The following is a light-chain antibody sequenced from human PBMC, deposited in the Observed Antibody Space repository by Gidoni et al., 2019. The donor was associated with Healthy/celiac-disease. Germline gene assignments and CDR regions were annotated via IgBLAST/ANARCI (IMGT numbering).Light chain of an antibody. CDR2: DNN. CDR1: RPNIGYNY. J-gene: IGLJ3*02. V-gene: IGLV1-51*01. Sequence: QSVLTQPPSVSAAPGQKVTTSCPGSRPNIGYNYVSWYQQLPGTAPKLLIYDNNKRPSGIPDRFSGSKSGTSATLGITGLQTGDEADYYCGAWDSSLSVRVFGGGTKLT. CDR3: GAWDSSLSVRV.